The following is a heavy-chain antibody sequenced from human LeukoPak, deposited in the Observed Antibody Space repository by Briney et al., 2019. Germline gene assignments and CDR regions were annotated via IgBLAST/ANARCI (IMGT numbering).Heavy chain of an antibody. V-gene: IGHV4-61*02. CDR3: ATTLEMATTRQDY. J-gene: IGHJ4*02. Sequence: SQTLSLTCTVSGGSISSGSYYWSWIRQPAGKGLEWIGRIYTSGSTNYNPSLKSRVTISVGTSKNQFSLKLSSVTAADTAVYYCATTLEMATTRQDYWGQGTLVTVSS. D-gene: IGHD5-24*01. CDR1: GGSISSGSYY. CDR2: IYTSGST.